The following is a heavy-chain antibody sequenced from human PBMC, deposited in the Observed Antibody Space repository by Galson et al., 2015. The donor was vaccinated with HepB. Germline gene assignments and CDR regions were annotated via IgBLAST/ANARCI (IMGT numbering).Heavy chain of an antibody. Sequence: SLRLSCAASGFIFSNYYMNWVRQAPGKGLEWVADIKQDGRDEDYLGSVRGRFTISRDNAKNSLYLQMNSLRAEDTAVYFCARGAGQRVLRYYHGMDVWAKGPRSPSP. J-gene: IGHJ6*02. CDR2: IKQDGRDE. CDR3: ARGAGQRVLRYYHGMDV. CDR1: GFIFSNYY. V-gene: IGHV3-7*01. D-gene: IGHD4/OR15-4a*01.